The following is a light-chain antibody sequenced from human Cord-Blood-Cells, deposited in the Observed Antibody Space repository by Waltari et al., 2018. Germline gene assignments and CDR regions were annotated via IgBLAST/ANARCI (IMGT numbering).Light chain of an antibody. Sequence: DIVMTQSPLSLPVTPGEPASISCRSSQSLLHSNGYNYFDWYLQKPGQSPQLLISLGSNRASGVPDRVSGSGSGTDFTLKSSRVEAEDVGVYYCMQALQTPLTFGQGTKVEIK. V-gene: IGKV2-28*01. J-gene: IGKJ1*01. CDR2: LGS. CDR3: MQALQTPLT. CDR1: QSLLHSNGYNY.